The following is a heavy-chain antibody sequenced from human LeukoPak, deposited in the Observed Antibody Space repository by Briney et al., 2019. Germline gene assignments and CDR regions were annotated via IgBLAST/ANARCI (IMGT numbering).Heavy chain of an antibody. Sequence: SETLSLTCAVSGYSISSGYYWGWIRQPPGKGLEWIGSIYHSGSTYYNPSLKSRVTISVGTSKNQFSLKLSSVTAADTAVYYCARHCSSTSCYYFDYWGQGTLVTVSS. CDR3: ARHCSSTSCYYFDY. CDR2: IYHSGST. V-gene: IGHV4-38-2*01. J-gene: IGHJ4*02. D-gene: IGHD2-2*01. CDR1: GYSISSGYY.